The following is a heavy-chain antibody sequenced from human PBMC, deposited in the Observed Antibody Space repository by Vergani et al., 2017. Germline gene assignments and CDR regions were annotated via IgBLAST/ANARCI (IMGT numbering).Heavy chain of an antibody. CDR1: GDSVISTDYH. CDR2: MDYSGST. D-gene: IGHD2-15*01. V-gene: IGHV4-39*01. CDR3: ASKRGACRAAYCHSYDF. J-gene: IGHJ4*02. Sequence: QVQLQESGPGLVKPSETLSLTCTVSGDSVISTDYHWGWIRQPPGKGLEWIGSMDYSGSTSYNPSLESRISMSFETPKNQFSLRLTSVTAAAAAVYYCASKRGACRAAYCHSYDFWGPGTLVGVSS.